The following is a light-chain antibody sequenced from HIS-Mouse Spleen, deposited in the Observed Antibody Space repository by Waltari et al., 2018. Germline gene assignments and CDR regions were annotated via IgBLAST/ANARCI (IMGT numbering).Light chain of an antibody. J-gene: IGLJ1*01. CDR2: DVS. V-gene: IGLV2-11*01. Sequence: QSALTQPRSVSGSPGQSVTIPCTGTSSDVGGYNYVSWYQQPPGKAPKLMIYDVSKRPSGVPDRFSGSKSGNTASLTISGLQAEDEAGYYCCSYAGSYTGVFGTGTKVTVL. CDR1: SSDVGGYNY. CDR3: CSYAGSYTGV.